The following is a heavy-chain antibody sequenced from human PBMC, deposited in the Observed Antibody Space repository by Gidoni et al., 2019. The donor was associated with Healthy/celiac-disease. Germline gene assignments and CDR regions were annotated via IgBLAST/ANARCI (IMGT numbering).Heavy chain of an antibody. CDR2: ISGSGGST. CDR3: AKVRYYDFWSGYAYYFDY. Sequence: EVQLLESGGGLVQPGGSLRLSCAASGFTFSSYAMSWVRQAPGKGLEWVSAISGSGGSTYYADSVKGRFTISRDNSKNTLYLQMNSLRAEDTAVYYCAKVRYYDFWSGYAYYFDYWGQGTLVTVSS. CDR1: GFTFSSYA. J-gene: IGHJ4*02. V-gene: IGHV3-23*01. D-gene: IGHD3-3*01.